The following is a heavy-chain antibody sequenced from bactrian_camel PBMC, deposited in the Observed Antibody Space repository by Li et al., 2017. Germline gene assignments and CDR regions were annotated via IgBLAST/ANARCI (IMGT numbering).Heavy chain of an antibody. D-gene: IGHD6*01. V-gene: IGHV3S40*01. CDR1: GFTFSNYD. CDR3: ANYSYGGYGSFTS. J-gene: IGHJ6*01. Sequence: VQLVESGGGSVQAGGSLRLSCAASGFTFSNYDMCWVRQAPGKGLEWLSTINPGGDRADYASSVKGRFTISRDNAKNTLYLQLNSLKPEDTAMYYCANYSYGGYGSFTSWGQGTQVTVS. CDR2: INPGGDRA.